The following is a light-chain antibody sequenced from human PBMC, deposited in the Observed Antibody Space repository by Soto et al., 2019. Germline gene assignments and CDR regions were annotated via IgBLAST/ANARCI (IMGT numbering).Light chain of an antibody. J-gene: IGKJ4*01. CDR1: QSVGSY. V-gene: IGKV3-11*01. CDR3: QQRSDWPST. CDR2: DAS. Sequence: EIVLTQSPVTLSLSPGERATLSCRASQSVGSYFAWYQQKPGQAPRLLIYDASSRATGIPARFSGSGSGTDFTLTISSPEPEDLAVYDCQQRSDWPSTFGGGTRVEIK.